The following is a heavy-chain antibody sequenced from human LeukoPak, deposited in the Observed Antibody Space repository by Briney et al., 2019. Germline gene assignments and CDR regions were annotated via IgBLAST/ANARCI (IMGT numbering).Heavy chain of an antibody. V-gene: IGHV3-30*18. CDR1: VFTFSSYG. J-gene: IGHJ4*02. CDR3: AKGRYYYDSSGYQPDY. D-gene: IGHD3-22*01. Sequence: GGSLRLSCAAPVFTFSSYGMHWVRQAPGEGREWGAVISYDGSNKYYADSVKGRFTISRDNSKNTLYLQMNSLRDEDRAVYYCAKGRYYYDSSGYQPDYWGQGTLVTVSS. CDR2: ISYDGSNK.